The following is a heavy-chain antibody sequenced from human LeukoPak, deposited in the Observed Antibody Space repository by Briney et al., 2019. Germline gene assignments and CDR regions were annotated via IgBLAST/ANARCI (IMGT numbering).Heavy chain of an antibody. Sequence: SETLSLTCTVSGGSISSSSYYWGWIRQPPGKGLGWIGSIYYSGSTYYNPSLKSRVTISVDTSKNQFSLKLSSVTAADTAVYYCARAQGSPAGAFDIWGQGTMVTVSS. D-gene: IGHD2-15*01. CDR1: GGSISSSSYY. CDR2: IYYSGST. J-gene: IGHJ3*02. V-gene: IGHV4-39*07. CDR3: ARAQGSPAGAFDI.